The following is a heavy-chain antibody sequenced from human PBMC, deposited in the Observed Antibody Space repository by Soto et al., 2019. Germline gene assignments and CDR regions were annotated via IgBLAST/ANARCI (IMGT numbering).Heavy chain of an antibody. CDR1: GFSLSTSGVG. V-gene: IGHV2-5*02. CDR2: IYWDDSK. Sequence: QITLKESGPTLVRPTQTLTLTCAFSGFSLSTSGVGVGWIRQPPGKALEWLAVIYWDDSKHYSPSLRSRLTITKDTSKSQVVFTMTNMDPMDTGTYYCAHKGPEDWPLDYWGQGTLVTVSS. D-gene: IGHD3-9*01. CDR3: AHKGPEDWPLDY. J-gene: IGHJ4*02.